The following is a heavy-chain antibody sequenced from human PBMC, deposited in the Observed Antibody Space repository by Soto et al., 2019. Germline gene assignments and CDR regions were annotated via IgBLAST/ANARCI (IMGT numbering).Heavy chain of an antibody. Sequence: SETLSLTCTVSGGSISSYYWSWIRQPPGKGLEWIGYIYYSGSTNYNPSLKSRVTISVDTSKNQFSLKLSSVTAADTAVYYCAVYYDSSGASDYWGPGILVTVSS. J-gene: IGHJ4*01. CDR1: GGSISSYY. V-gene: IGHV4-59*08. CDR3: AVYYDSSGASDY. CDR2: IYYSGST. D-gene: IGHD3-22*01.